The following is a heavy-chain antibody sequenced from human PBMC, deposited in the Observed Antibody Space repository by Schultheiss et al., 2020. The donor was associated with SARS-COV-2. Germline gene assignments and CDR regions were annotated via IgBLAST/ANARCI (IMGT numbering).Heavy chain of an antibody. D-gene: IGHD5-18*01. CDR2: ISAYNGNT. Sequence: ASVKVSCKASGYTFTGYYMHWVRQAPGQGLEWMGWISAYNGNTNYAQKLQGRVTMTTDTSTSTAYMELRSLRSDDTAVYYCARERLDHTDTAMVMARDGYYYYGMDVWGQGTTVTVSS. CDR1: GYTFTGYY. V-gene: IGHV1-18*04. J-gene: IGHJ6*02. CDR3: ARERLDHTDTAMVMARDGYYYYGMDV.